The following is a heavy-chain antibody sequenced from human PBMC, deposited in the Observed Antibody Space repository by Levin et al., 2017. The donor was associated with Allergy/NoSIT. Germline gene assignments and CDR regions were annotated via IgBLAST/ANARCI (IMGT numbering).Heavy chain of an antibody. D-gene: IGHD2/OR15-2a*01. CDR1: GFTFNNYA. J-gene: IGHJ6*02. V-gene: IGHV3-23*01. CDR3: AKDLSHSSFSGMYAMDV. Sequence: GESLKISCAASGFTFNNYAMSWVRQAPGKGLEWVSSISGSGGSTYYADTVKGRFTISRENSKNALYLQMNSLRAEDTAVYYCAKDLSHSSFSGMYAMDVWGQGTTVTVSS. CDR2: ISGSGGST.